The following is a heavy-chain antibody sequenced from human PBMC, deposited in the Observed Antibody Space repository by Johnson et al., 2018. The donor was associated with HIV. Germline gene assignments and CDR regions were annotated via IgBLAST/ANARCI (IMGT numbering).Heavy chain of an antibody. J-gene: IGHJ3*02. CDR1: GITVITNY. V-gene: IGHV3-66*02. CDR3: AREPGIAVAGTDAFDI. CDR2: IFTVGDV. Sequence: MLLVESGGDLAQPGGSLRLSCAASGITVITNYMSWVRQAPGKGLEWVAVIFTVGDVYYSDSVKGRFTISRDNSKNTLYLQMNSLSAEDTAVYYCAREPGIAVAGTDAFDIWGQGTMVTVSS. D-gene: IGHD6-19*01.